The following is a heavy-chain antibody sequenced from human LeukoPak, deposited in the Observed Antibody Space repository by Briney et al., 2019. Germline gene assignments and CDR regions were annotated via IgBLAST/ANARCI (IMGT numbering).Heavy chain of an antibody. Sequence: PSETLSLTCTVSGGSITSYYRSWIRQSPGKGLEWIGFMYYSGTTNYDPSLKSRVTISLGMSKNQFSLKLSSVTAADTAVYYCARLPMAVTPHVDYWGQGTLVTVSS. V-gene: IGHV4-59*01. CDR1: GGSITSYY. CDR3: ARLPMAVTPHVDY. J-gene: IGHJ4*02. D-gene: IGHD2-21*02. CDR2: MYYSGTT.